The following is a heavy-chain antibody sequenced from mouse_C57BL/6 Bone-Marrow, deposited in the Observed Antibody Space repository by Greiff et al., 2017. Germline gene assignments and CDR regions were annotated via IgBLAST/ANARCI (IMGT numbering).Heavy chain of an antibody. D-gene: IGHD2-5*01. CDR2: ISNGGGST. Sequence: EVKLMESGGGLVQPGGSLKLSCAASGFTFSDYYMYWVRQTPEKRLEWVAYISNGGGSTYYPDTVKGRFTISRDNAKNTLYLQMSRLKSEDTAMYYCARHDYYSNPYDMDYWGQGTSVTVSS. CDR1: GFTFSDYY. CDR3: ARHDYYSNPYDMDY. J-gene: IGHJ4*01. V-gene: IGHV5-12*01.